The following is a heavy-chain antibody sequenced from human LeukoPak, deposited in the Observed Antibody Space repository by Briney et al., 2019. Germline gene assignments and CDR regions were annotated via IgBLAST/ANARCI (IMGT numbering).Heavy chain of an antibody. V-gene: IGHV1-18*01. D-gene: IGHD2-2*03. CDR1: GYTFTSYG. CDR3: AKVYHDRHGWYGFDV. CDR2: ISAYNGNT. Sequence: GASVKVSCKASGYTFTSYGISWVRQAPGQGLEWMGWISAYNGNTNYAQKLQGRVTMTTDTSTSTAYMELRSLRSDDTAVYYCAKVYHDRHGWYGFDVWGQGTTVSVFS. J-gene: IGHJ6*02.